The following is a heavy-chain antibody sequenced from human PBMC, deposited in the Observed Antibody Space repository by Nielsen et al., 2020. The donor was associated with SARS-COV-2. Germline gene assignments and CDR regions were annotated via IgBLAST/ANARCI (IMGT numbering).Heavy chain of an antibody. CDR2: ISYDGSNK. CDR1: GFTFSSYS. V-gene: IGHV3-30*18. D-gene: IGHD3-22*01. J-gene: IGHJ4*02. CDR3: AKDAGLYYYDSSGTVDY. Sequence: GGSLRLSCAASGFTFSSYSMNWVRQAPGKGLEWVAVISYDGSNKYYADSVKGRFTISRDNSKNTLYLQMNSLRAEDTAVYYCAKDAGLYYYDSSGTVDYWGQGTLVTVSS.